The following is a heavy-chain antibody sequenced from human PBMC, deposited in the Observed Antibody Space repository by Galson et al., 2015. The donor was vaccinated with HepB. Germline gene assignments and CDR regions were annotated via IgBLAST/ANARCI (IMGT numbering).Heavy chain of an antibody. CDR2: ITSSSDTI. Sequence: SLRLSCAASGFTFSSYSMNWVRQAPGKGLEWVSYITSSSDTIYYADSVEGRFTISRDNARNSLYLQMNSLRDEDTAVYYCARDPRITITKIYYYTTTWTSGAKGPRSPSP. V-gene: IGHV3-48*02. CDR3: ARDPRITITKIYYYTTTWTS. J-gene: IGHJ6*03. CDR1: GFTFSSYS. D-gene: IGHD4-11*01.